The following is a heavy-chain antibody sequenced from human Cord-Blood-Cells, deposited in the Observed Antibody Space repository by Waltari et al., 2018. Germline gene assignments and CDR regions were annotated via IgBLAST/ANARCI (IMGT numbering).Heavy chain of an antibody. Sequence: QVQLQESGPGLVKPSETLSLTCTVSGYSISSGYYWGWIRQPPGKGLEWIGSIYHSGSTYYHPSLKSRVTISVDTSKNQFSLKLSSVTAADTAVYYCARSPTYDFWSGYQPNHNWFDPWGQGTLVIVSS. CDR2: IYHSGST. D-gene: IGHD3-3*01. V-gene: IGHV4-38-2*02. CDR1: GYSISSGYY. CDR3: ARSPTYDFWSGYQPNHNWFDP. J-gene: IGHJ5*02.